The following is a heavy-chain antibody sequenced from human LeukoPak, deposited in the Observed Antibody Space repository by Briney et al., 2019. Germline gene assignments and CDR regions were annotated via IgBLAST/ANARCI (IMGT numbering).Heavy chain of an antibody. CDR2: IIPIFGTA. CDR1: GGTFSSYA. Sequence: ASVKVSCKASGGTFSSYAISWVRQAPGQGLEWMGGIIPIFGTANYAQKFQGRVTITTDESTSTAYMELSSLRSEDTAVYYCASSFIVVVPAATQKYYYYYYMDVWGKGTTVTVSS. D-gene: IGHD2-2*01. J-gene: IGHJ6*03. CDR3: ASSFIVVVPAATQKYYYYYYMDV. V-gene: IGHV1-69*05.